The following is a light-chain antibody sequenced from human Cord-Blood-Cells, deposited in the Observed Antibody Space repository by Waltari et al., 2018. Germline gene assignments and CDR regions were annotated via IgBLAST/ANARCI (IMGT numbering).Light chain of an antibody. J-gene: IGLJ1*01. V-gene: IGLV2-23*01. Sequence: SALTQPASVSGSPGQPITISCTGTSSDVGSYNLVSWYQQHPGKAPKLMIYEGSKRPSGVSNRFPGSKSGNTASLTISGLQAEDEADYYCCSYAGSSTYVFGTGTKVTVL. CDR3: CSYAGSSTYV. CDR1: SSDVGSYNL. CDR2: EGS.